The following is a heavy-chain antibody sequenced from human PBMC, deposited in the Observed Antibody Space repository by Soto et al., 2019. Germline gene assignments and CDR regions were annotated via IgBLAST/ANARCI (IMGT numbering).Heavy chain of an antibody. J-gene: IGHJ4*02. CDR2: IWYDGSNK. Sequence: PGGSLRLSCAASGFTFSSYGMHWVRQAPGKGLEWVAVIWYDGSNKYYADSVKGRFTISRDNSKNTLYLQMNSLRAEDTAVYYCARFSESMVATFGYFDYWGQGTLVTVS. CDR1: GFTFSSYG. D-gene: IGHD5-12*01. CDR3: ARFSESMVATFGYFDY. V-gene: IGHV3-33*01.